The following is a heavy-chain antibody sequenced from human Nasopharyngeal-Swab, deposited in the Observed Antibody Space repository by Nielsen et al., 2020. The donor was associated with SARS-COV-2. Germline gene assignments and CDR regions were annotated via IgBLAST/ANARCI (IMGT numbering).Heavy chain of an antibody. CDR2: INDSGST. CDR3: ARVDLDSSGYYPSGAFAI. V-gene: IGHV4-31*03. CDR1: GGSISSGGYY. Sequence: SETLSLTCPVFGGSISSGGYYWSWIRQHPGKGLEWIGYINDSGSTYYNPSLKSRVTISVDTSKHQFSLKLGSVTAADTAVYYCARVDLDSSGYYPSGAFAIWGQGTMVTVS. D-gene: IGHD3-22*01. J-gene: IGHJ3*02.